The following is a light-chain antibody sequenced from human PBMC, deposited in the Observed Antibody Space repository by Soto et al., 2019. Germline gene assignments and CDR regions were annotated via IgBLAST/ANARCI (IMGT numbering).Light chain of an antibody. V-gene: IGKV3-15*01. CDR2: GAS. CDR1: QTVRSY. CDR3: QQYNNWPLT. J-gene: IGKJ4*01. Sequence: EIVMTQSPATLSVSPGERATLSCRASQTVRSYLAWFQQKPGQAPSLPIYGASTRATGIPARFSGSGSGTEFTLTISSLQSEDFALYYCQQYNNWPLTFGGGTKVEI.